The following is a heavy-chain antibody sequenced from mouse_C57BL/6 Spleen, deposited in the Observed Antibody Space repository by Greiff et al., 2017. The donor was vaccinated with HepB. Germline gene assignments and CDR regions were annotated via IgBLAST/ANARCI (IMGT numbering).Heavy chain of an antibody. D-gene: IGHD2-10*02. V-gene: IGHV1-62-2*01. CDR1: GYTFTEYT. J-gene: IGHJ4*01. CDR2: FYPGSGSI. CDR3: ARHEGKRYGCYAMDY. Sequence: QVQLQQPGAELVKPGASVKLSCKASGYTFTEYTIHWVKQRSGQGLEWIGWFYPGSGSIKYNEKFKDKATLTADKSSSAVYMEISRLTSEDSAVYFCARHEGKRYGCYAMDYWGQGTSVTVSS.